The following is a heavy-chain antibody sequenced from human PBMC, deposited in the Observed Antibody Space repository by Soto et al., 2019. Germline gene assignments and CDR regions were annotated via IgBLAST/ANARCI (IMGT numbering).Heavy chain of an antibody. V-gene: IGHV4-59*01. J-gene: IGHJ5*02. CDR3: VGWLFPQGWFDP. CDR1: GCSMSSYY. CDR2: IYYSGST. Sequence: PSEFLSLTSPVSGCSMSSYYWSWIRQPPGKGLEWIGYIYYSGSTNYNPSLKSRVTISVDTSKNQFSLKLSSVTAADPAVYYCVGWLFPQGWFDPWGQGTLVTVSS. D-gene: IGHD3-22*01.